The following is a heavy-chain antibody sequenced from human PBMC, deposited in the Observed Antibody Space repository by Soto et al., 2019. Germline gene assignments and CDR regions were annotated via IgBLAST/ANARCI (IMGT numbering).Heavy chain of an antibody. CDR3: ARDVWAYCGGDCYGPKDY. J-gene: IGHJ4*02. CDR1: GGTFSSYA. D-gene: IGHD2-21*02. V-gene: IGHV1-69*13. Sequence: ASVKVSCTASGGTFSSYAISWVRQAPGQGLEWMGGIIPIFGTANYAQKFQGRVTITADESTSTAYMELSSLRSEDTAVYYCARDVWAYCGGDCYGPKDYWGQGTLVTVSS. CDR2: IIPIFGTA.